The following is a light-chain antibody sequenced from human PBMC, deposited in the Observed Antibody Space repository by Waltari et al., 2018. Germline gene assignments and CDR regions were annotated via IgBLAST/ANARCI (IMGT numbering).Light chain of an antibody. CDR1: QSVFSSSNSKTY. J-gene: IGKJ5*01. CDR3: HHYYIPPLT. V-gene: IGKV4-1*01. CDR2: WAS. Sequence: DIVMTQSPDSLAVSLGERATINCKSSQSVFSSSNSKTYRAWYHHKPGQPPKLLIYWASVRASGVPDRFSGSGSGTDFTLTISSLQAEDVAVYYCHHYYIPPLTFGQGTRLEI.